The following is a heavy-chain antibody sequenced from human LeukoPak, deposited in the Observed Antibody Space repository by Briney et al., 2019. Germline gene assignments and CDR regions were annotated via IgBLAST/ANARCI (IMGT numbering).Heavy chain of an antibody. J-gene: IGHJ4*02. V-gene: IGHV4-39*01. CDR3: ASYPMRRFYDILTGYPGGGDY. D-gene: IGHD3-9*01. CDR1: GGSISSSSYY. CDR2: IYYSGST. Sequence: PSETLSLTCTVSGGSISSSSYYWGWIRQPPGKGLEWIGSIYYSGSTYYNPSLKSRVTISVDTSKNQFSLKLSSVTAADTAVYYCASYPMRRFYDILTGYPGGGDYWGQGTLVTVPS.